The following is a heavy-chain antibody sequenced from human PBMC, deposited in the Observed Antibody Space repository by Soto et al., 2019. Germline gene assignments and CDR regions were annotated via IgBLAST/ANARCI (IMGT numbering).Heavy chain of an antibody. V-gene: IGHV3-23*01. D-gene: IGHD3-10*01. Sequence: PGGSLRLSCAASGFAFTGHPMSWVRQAPEKGLEWVAGISDGGDLTYNADSVKGRFTISRDNSRNTLYLQMNSLRAEDTAVYYCARRAIGSSRAFDIWGQGTMVTVSS. CDR2: ISDGGDLT. CDR3: ARRAIGSSRAFDI. CDR1: GFAFTGHP. J-gene: IGHJ3*02.